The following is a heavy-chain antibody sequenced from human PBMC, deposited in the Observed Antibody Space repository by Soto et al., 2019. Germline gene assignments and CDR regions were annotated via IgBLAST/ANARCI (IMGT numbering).Heavy chain of an antibody. Sequence: QVQLVESGGGVVQPGRSLRLSCAASGFTFSSYAMHWVRQAPGKGLEWVAVISYDGSNKYYADAVKVRFTISRDNSKNTLYLQMNSLRDEDTAVYYCAKHGGNSDYWGQGTLVTVSS. CDR2: ISYDGSNK. D-gene: IGHD2-21*02. J-gene: IGHJ4*02. V-gene: IGHV3-30-3*02. CDR3: AKHGGNSDY. CDR1: GFTFSSYA.